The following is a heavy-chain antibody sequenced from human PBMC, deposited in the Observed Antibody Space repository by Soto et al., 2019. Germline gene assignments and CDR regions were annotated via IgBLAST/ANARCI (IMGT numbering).Heavy chain of an antibody. CDR3: ASRWELLDY. J-gene: IGHJ4*02. V-gene: IGHV3-30*03. CDR2: ISYDGSNK. Sequence: QVQLVESGGGVVQPGRSLRLSCAASGFTFSSYGMHWVRQAPGKGLEWVAVISYDGSNKYYADSMKGRFTISRDNSKNTLYLQMNSLRAEDTAVYYCASRWELLDYWGQGTLVTVSS. CDR1: GFTFSSYG. D-gene: IGHD1-26*01.